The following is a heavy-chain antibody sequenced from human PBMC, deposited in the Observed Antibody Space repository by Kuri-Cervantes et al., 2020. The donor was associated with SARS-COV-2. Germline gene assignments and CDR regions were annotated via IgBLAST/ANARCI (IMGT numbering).Heavy chain of an antibody. CDR1: GFNFSTTD. CDR2: ISSDGKNK. J-gene: IGHJ4*02. CDR3: ARGGGYDFWSGFDY. D-gene: IGHD3-3*01. V-gene: IGHV3-30*03. Sequence: GGSLRLSCVASGFNFSTTDMHWVRQAPGKGLEWVTFISSDGKNKKCMASGKGRFTISRDNSKNTLYLQMNSLRAEDTAVYYCARGGGYDFWSGFDYWGQGTLVTVSS.